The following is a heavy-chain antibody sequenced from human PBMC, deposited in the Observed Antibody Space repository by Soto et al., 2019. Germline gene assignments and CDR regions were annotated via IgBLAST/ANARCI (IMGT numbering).Heavy chain of an antibody. Sequence: SETLCLTCTVSGGSISSSSYYWGWIRQPPGKGLEWIGSIYYSGSTYYNPSLKSRVTISVDTSKNQFSLKLSSVTAADTAVYYCARHRIQLWFDYWGQGTLVTVSS. J-gene: IGHJ4*02. CDR3: ARHRIQLWFDY. CDR1: GGSISSSSYY. V-gene: IGHV4-39*01. D-gene: IGHD5-18*01. CDR2: IYYSGST.